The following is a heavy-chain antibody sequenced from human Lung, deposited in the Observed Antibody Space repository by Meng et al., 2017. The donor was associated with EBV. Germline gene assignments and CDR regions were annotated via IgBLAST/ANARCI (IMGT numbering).Heavy chain of an antibody. J-gene: IGHJ4*02. CDR2: IYYSGST. V-gene: IGHV4-30-4*01. CDR1: GGAISSDDYY. Sequence: QRQGSCAGLVKPSQTWSLTSAVSGGAISSDDYYWSLIRNPRGEGLEWIEYIYYSGSTYYNPSLKSRVTISVDTSKNQFSLKLSSVTAADTAVYYCAREWCSGGSCYPDYWGQGTLVTVSS. CDR3: AREWCSGGSCYPDY. D-gene: IGHD2-15*01.